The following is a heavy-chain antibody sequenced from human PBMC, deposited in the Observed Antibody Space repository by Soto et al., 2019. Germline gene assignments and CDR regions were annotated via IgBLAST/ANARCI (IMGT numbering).Heavy chain of an antibody. CDR3: AKDRWQWLVQNTFDY. Sequence: EVQLLESGGGLVQPGGSLRLSCAASGFTFSSYAMSWVRQAPGKGLEWVSAISGSGGSTYYTDSVKGRFTISRDNSKNTLYLQMNSLRAEDTAVYYSAKDRWQWLVQNTFDYWGQGTLVTVSS. CDR1: GFTFSSYA. J-gene: IGHJ4*02. V-gene: IGHV3-23*01. D-gene: IGHD6-19*01. CDR2: ISGSGGST.